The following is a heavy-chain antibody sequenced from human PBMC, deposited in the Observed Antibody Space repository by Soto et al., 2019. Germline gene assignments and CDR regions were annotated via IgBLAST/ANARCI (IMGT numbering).Heavy chain of an antibody. V-gene: IGHV1-69*01. J-gene: IGHJ6*02. CDR1: GGTFSSYA. CDR3: ARVLWGYWSSTSCYYYYGMDV. Sequence: QVQLVQSGAEVKKPGSSVKVSCKASGGTFSSYAISWVRQAPGQGLEWMGGIIPIFGTANYTQKFQGRVTITADESTSTAYMELSSLRSEDTAVYYCARVLWGYWSSTSCYYYYGMDVWGQGTTVTVSS. D-gene: IGHD2-2*01. CDR2: IIPIFGTA.